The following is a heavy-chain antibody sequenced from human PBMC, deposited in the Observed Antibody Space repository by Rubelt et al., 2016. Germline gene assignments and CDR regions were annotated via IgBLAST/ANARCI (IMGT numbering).Heavy chain of an antibody. D-gene: IGHD6-13*01. Sequence: QVQLVQSGAEVKKPGASVKVSCKASGYTFTSYGISWVRQAPGQGLEWMGWISAYNGNTNYAPKFQGEVTMTTDTPTSTAYMGLRSLRSDDTAVYYCASMYSSSWYRGWFDPWGQGTLVTVSS. J-gene: IGHJ5*02. CDR3: ASMYSSSWYRGWFDP. CDR1: GYTFTSYG. V-gene: IGHV1-18*01. CDR2: ISAYNGNT.